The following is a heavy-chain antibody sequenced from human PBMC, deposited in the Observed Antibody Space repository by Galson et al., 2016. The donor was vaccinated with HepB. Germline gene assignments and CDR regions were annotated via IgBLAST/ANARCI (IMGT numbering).Heavy chain of an antibody. CDR2: LYTPGTT. J-gene: IGHJ6*04. CDR3: ARDSSMGIPYQYFGMDV. D-gene: IGHD2/OR15-2a*01. V-gene: IGHV4-4*07. CDR1: GGSIISHY. Sequence: ETLSLTCTVSGGSIISHYWSWIRQPAGKGLEWIGRLYTPGTTDYNPSLKSRVTMSADTSKNQFSLNLTSMTAADTAVYYCARDSSMGIPYQYFGMDVWGKGTTVTVSS.